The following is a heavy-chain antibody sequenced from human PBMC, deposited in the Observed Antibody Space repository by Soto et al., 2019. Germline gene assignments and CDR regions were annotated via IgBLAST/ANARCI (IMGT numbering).Heavy chain of an antibody. CDR2: IYHCGST. J-gene: IGHJ5*02. D-gene: IGHD2-15*01. V-gene: IGHV4-4*02. CDR1: GGSISSSNW. Sequence: SETLSLTCAVSGGSISSSNWWCWVRQPPGKGLEWIGEIYHCGSTNYNPSFKSRVTTSVDKSKNQYSLKLSSVTAAAAAVDYFAIDCSSCSGGSCDSICFDPWGQGYLVTAPQ. CDR3: AIDCSSCSGGSCDSICFDP.